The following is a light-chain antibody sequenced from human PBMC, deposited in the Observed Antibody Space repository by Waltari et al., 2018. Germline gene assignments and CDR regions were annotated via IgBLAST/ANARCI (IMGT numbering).Light chain of an antibody. V-gene: IGKV4-1*01. CDR3: QQCYTFPYT. J-gene: IGKJ2*01. CDR2: WAS. CDR1: QSVLSTSNNKNY. Sequence: DIVLTQSPDSLAVSLGERATINCKSSQSVLSTSNNKNYLGCYQQKPGQPPKLRITWASTRESGVTDRFSGSGSGTDFTLTISSLQAEDVAVYFCQQCYTFPYTFGQGTKLEIK.